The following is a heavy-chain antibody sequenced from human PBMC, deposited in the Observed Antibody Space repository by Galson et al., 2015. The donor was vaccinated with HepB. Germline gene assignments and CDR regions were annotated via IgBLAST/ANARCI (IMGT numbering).Heavy chain of an antibody. CDR3: VREIPVIAVTTTSGYFDL. Sequence: SLRLSCAASGFNFMDHYMSWIRQAPGQGLEWISHISASNAYTNYADSVKGRFTISRDDANNSLYLQLTSLRADDTAVYYCVREIPVIAVTTTSGYFDLWGRGTLVTVSS. V-gene: IGHV3-11*06. D-gene: IGHD4-17*01. CDR2: ISASNAYT. J-gene: IGHJ2*01. CDR1: GFNFMDHY.